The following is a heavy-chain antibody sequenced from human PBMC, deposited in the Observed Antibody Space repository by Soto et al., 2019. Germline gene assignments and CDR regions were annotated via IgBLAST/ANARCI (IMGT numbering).Heavy chain of an antibody. Sequence: GGSLRLSCAASGVTFSSYAMSWVRQAPGKGLEWVSAISGSGGSTYYADSVKGRFTISRDNSKNTLYLQMNSLRAEDTAVYYCAKDQASNYVYYYYMDVWGKGTTVTVSS. CDR3: AKDQASNYVYYYYMDV. D-gene: IGHD4-4*01. V-gene: IGHV3-23*01. CDR2: ISGSGGST. CDR1: GVTFSSYA. J-gene: IGHJ6*03.